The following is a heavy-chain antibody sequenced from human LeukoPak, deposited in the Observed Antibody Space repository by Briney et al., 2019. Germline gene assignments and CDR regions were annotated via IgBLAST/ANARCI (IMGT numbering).Heavy chain of an antibody. Sequence: GGSLRLSCAASGFTFSSYEMNWVRQAPGKGLEWVSYISSSGSTIYYADSVKGRFTISRDNAKNSLYLQMNSLRAEDTAVYYCARDPPHWLVRSPEQRDYWGQGTLVTVSS. CDR1: GFTFSSYE. D-gene: IGHD6-19*01. V-gene: IGHV3-48*03. J-gene: IGHJ4*02. CDR3: ARDPPHWLVRSPEQRDY. CDR2: ISSSGSTI.